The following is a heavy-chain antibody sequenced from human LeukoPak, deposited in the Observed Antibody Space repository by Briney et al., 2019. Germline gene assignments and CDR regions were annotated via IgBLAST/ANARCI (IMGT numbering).Heavy chain of an antibody. CDR2: IRTKIEGETR. V-gene: IGHV3-15*01. CDR1: GFTFGKYW. Sequence: GGSLRLSCVASGFTFGKYWMSWVRQVPGKGLEWVGRIRTKIEGETRDYPAPVKGRFIISRDGSKTTLYLQMNGLKTEDSAVYYCTTERNWELLRPYGLDIWGQGTTVIVSS. CDR3: TTERNWELLRPYGLDI. D-gene: IGHD1-26*01. J-gene: IGHJ6*02.